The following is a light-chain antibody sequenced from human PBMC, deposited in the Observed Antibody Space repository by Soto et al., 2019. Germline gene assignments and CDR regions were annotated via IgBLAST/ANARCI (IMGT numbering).Light chain of an antibody. Sequence: QSALTQPASVSGSPGRSITISCTGTSSDLGSYNLVSWYQQHPGKAPKLIIYEDTKWPSGVSHRFSGSKSGNTASLTISGLQAEDEADYYCCSYAGSSTYVVFGGGTKLTVL. V-gene: IGLV2-23*01. CDR1: SSDLGSYNL. CDR2: EDT. CDR3: CSYAGSSTYVV. J-gene: IGLJ2*01.